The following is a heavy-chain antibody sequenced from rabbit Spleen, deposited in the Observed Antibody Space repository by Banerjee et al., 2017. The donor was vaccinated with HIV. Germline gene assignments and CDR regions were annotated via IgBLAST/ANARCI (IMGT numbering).Heavy chain of an antibody. CDR3: ARDTGSSFSTYGMDL. V-gene: IGHV1S40*01. Sequence: EESGGGLVKPGASLTLTCTASGFSFNSGYDMCWVRQAPGKGLEWIACIYAGSSDSTYSATWAKGRFTLSKTSSTTVTLQMTSLTAADTATYFCARDTGSSFSTYGMDLRGPGTLVTVS. J-gene: IGHJ6*01. CDR2: IYAGSSDST. D-gene: IGHD8-1*01. CDR1: GFSFNSGYD.